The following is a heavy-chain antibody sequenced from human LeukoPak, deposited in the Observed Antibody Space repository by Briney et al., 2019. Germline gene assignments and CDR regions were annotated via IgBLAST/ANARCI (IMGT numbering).Heavy chain of an antibody. CDR1: GFTFSSYS. J-gene: IGHJ5*02. V-gene: IGHV3-21*01. D-gene: IGHD3-10*01. Sequence: GGSLRLSCAASGFTFSSYSMNWVRQAPGKGLEWVSSISSSSSYMYYADSVKGRFTISRDNAKNSLYLQMNSLRAEDTAVYYCARDIRYGSGSKANWFDPWGQGTLVTVSS. CDR2: ISSSSSYM. CDR3: ARDIRYGSGSKANWFDP.